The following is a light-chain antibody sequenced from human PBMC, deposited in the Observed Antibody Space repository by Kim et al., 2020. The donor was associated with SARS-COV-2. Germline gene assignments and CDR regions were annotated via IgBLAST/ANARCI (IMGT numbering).Light chain of an antibody. CDR3: QQSHSIPYT. J-gene: IGKJ2*01. CDR2: AAS. CDR1: QTISRY. V-gene: IGKV1-39*01. Sequence: SASAGESITITCRASQTISRYLNWYQQKPGKAPNLLISAASTLQSGVPSRFSGGGSGTEFTLTINSLQPEDSATYYCQQSHSIPYTFGQGTKLEI.